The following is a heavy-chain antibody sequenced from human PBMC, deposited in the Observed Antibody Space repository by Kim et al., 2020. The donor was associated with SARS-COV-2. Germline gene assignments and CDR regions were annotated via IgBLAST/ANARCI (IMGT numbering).Heavy chain of an antibody. Sequence: SETLSLTCTVSGGSISSYYWSWIRQPPGKGLEWIGYIYYSGSTNYNPSLKSRVTISVDTSKNQFSLKLSSVTAADTAVYYCARERNDYVWGSYRHYFDYWGQGTLVTVSS. V-gene: IGHV4-59*01. CDR3: ARERNDYVWGSYRHYFDY. J-gene: IGHJ4*02. CDR2: IYYSGST. D-gene: IGHD3-16*02. CDR1: GGSISSYY.